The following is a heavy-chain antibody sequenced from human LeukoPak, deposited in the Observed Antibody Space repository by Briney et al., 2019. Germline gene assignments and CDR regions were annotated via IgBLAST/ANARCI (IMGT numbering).Heavy chain of an antibody. J-gene: IGHJ4*02. V-gene: IGHV3-13*01. CDR1: GFTFSSHD. CDR2: IGTAGDT. Sequence: PGGSLRLSCAASGFTFSSHDMHWVRQATGKGLEWVSTIGTAGDTYYPGSVKGRFTISRENAKNSLYLQMNILKAGDTAVYYCARGGPGYYLDYWDQGTLVTVSP. CDR3: ARGGPGYYLDY.